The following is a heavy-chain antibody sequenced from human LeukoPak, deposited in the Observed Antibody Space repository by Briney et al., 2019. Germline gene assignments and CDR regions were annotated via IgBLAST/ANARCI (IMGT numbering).Heavy chain of an antibody. CDR2: IYYSGSS. D-gene: IGHD6-19*01. CDR1: GGSISSSSYY. J-gene: IGHJ6*03. Sequence: SETLSLTCTVSGGSISSSSYYWGWIRQPPGKGLEWIGSIYYSGSSYYNPSLKSRVTISVDTSKNQFSLKLSSVTAADTAVYYCAREEFGGAVAWTYYYYYYMDVWGKGTTVTVSS. V-gene: IGHV4-39*02. CDR3: AREEFGGAVAWTYYYYYYMDV.